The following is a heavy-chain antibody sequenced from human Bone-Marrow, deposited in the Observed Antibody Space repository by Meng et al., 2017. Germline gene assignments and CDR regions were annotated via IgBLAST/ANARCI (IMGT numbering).Heavy chain of an antibody. CDR3: ASFDHIPRRNYFDY. J-gene: IGHJ4*02. CDR2: IHHSGSA. D-gene: IGHD2-21*01. V-gene: IGHV4-30-4*01. Sequence: QVQLQESGPGLVEPSQTLSLTCTVPGGSMSSGNYYWSWISQPPGKGLEWIGYIHHSGSAYYNPSLKSRVSISVDTSKNQFSLNLNSMTAADTAVYYCASFDHIPRRNYFDYWGQGTLVTVSS. CDR1: GGSMSSGNYY.